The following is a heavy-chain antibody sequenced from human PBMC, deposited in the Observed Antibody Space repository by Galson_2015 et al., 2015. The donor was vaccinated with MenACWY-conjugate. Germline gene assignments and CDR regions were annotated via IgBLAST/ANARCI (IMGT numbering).Heavy chain of an antibody. D-gene: IGHD3-10*01. J-gene: IGHJ4*02. CDR2: T. CDR3: ARALNYYGSGTYGAYFDF. Sequence: TNYNPSLKSRVTISVDTSMNHFSLKLSSVTTADTAVYYCARALNYYGSGTYGAYFDFWGQGTLVTVSS. V-gene: IGHV4-59*01.